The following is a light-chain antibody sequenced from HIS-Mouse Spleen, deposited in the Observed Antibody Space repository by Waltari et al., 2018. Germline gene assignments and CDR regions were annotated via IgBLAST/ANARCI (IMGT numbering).Light chain of an antibody. V-gene: IGLV2-8*01. CDR2: EVS. J-gene: IGLJ1*01. CDR1: SSDVGGYNY. CDR3: SSYAGSNNLNV. Sequence: QSALTQPPSASGSPGQSVTISCTGTSSDVGGYNYVSWYQQHPGKAPKLMIYEVSKRPSGVPDRCSGSKSGNTASLTVSGLQAEDEADYYCSSYAGSNNLNVFGTGTKVTVL.